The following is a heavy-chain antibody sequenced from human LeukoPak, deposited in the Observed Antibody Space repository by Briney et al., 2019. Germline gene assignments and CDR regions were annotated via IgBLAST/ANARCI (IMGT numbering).Heavy chain of an antibody. Sequence: SETLSLTCVVSGGSINSTNYYWGWIRQPPGKGLEWIGSIYYSGNTYYNPSLKSRVTISVDTSKNQFSLKLSSVTAADTAVYYSARHFRDFWSGPYYNYYMDVWGKGTTVTVSS. CDR2: IYYSGNT. J-gene: IGHJ6*03. D-gene: IGHD3-3*01. CDR3: ARHFRDFWSGPYYNYYMDV. V-gene: IGHV4-39*01. CDR1: GGSINSTNYY.